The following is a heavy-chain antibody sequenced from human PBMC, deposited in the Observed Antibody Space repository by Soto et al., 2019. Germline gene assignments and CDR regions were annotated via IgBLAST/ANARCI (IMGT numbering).Heavy chain of an antibody. J-gene: IGHJ3*02. CDR3: ARVWGYCSSTSCSAFDI. CDR1: GDSVSSNSAA. V-gene: IGHV6-1*01. CDR2: AYYRSKWYN. Sequence: QTLSLTGAISGDSVSSNSAAWNWIRQSPSRGLEWLGRAYYRSKWYNDYAVSVKSRITINPDTSKNQFSLQLNSVTPEDTAVYYCARVWGYCSSTSCSAFDIWGQGTMVTVSS. D-gene: IGHD2-2*01.